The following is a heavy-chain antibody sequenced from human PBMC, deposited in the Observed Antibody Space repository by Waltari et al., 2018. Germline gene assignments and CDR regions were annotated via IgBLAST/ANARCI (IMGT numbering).Heavy chain of an antibody. CDR1: GVSITNSNYY. D-gene: IGHD4-17*01. Sequence: QLQLQESGPGLVKPSETLSLTCTVSGVSITNSNYYWSWIRQPPGKGLEWIGYIYYSGSTNYNPSLKSRVTISVDTSKNQFSLKLSSVTAADTAVYYCARGLHDYGDYEDYWGQGTLVTVSS. CDR3: ARGLHDYGDYEDY. V-gene: IGHV4-61*01. CDR2: IYYSGST. J-gene: IGHJ4*02.